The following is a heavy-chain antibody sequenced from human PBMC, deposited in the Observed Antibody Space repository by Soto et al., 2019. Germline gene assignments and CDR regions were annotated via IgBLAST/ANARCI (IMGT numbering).Heavy chain of an antibody. D-gene: IGHD3-16*01. J-gene: IGHJ4*02. Sequence: GGSLRLSCAASGFTVSSNYMSWVRQAPGKGLEWVSVIYSGGSTYYADSVKGRFTISRDNSKNTPYLQMNSLRAEDTAVYYCALDGMITFGGVHWGQGTLVTVSS. CDR2: IYSGGST. CDR1: GFTVSSNY. V-gene: IGHV3-53*01. CDR3: ALDGMITFGGVH.